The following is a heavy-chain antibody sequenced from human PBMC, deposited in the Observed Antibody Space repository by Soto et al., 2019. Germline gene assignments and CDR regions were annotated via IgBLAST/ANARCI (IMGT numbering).Heavy chain of an antibody. CDR1: GFTFSSYA. CDR3: AMGGRVAYSSSIFRRGSWFDP. J-gene: IGHJ5*02. D-gene: IGHD6-13*01. CDR2: ILYDGSNQ. Sequence: QVQLVESGGGVVQPGRSLRLSCAASGFTFSSYAMHWVRQAPGKGLEWVAAILYDGSNQYYADAVKGRFTISRDKSKKSLYLITSGQRNEDMAVYYGAMGGRVAYSSSIFRRGSWFDPWGRVTPVTDSS. V-gene: IGHV3-33*01.